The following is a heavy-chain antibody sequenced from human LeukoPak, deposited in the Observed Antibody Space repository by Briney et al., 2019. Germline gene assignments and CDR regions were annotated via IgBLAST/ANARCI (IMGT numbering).Heavy chain of an antibody. CDR2: ISYDGSNK. V-gene: IGHV3-30*04. Sequence: GGSLRLSCAASGFTFGSYAMHWVRQAPGKGLEWVAVISYDGSNKYYADSVKGRFTISRDNSKNTLYLQMNSLRAEDTAVYYCARDLDPSSSTSFDYWGQGTLVTVSS. D-gene: IGHD2-2*01. J-gene: IGHJ4*02. CDR1: GFTFGSYA. CDR3: ARDLDPSSSTSFDY.